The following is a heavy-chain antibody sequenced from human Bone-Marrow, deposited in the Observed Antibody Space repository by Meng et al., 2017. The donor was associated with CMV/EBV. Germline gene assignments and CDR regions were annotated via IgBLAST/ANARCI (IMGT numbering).Heavy chain of an antibody. CDR1: GGSISGSDW. CDR2: ISRSGRS. CDR3: ARNHGKSDFDY. Sequence: LTCAVFGGSISGSDWWTWVRQPPGKGLEWIGEISRSGRSHYTPSLKSRVTISVDQSKKQFSLKVSSVTAADTAVYYCARNHGKSDFDYWGQGTLVTVSS. D-gene: IGHD1-14*01. J-gene: IGHJ4*02. V-gene: IGHV4-4*02.